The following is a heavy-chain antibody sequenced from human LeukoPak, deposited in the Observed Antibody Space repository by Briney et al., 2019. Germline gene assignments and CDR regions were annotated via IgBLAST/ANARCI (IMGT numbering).Heavy chain of an antibody. Sequence: GGSLRLSCAASGFTFSSYWMSWVRQAPGKGLEWVANIKQDGSEKYYVDSVKGRFTISRDNAKNSLYLQMNSLRAEDTAVYYCARETWAAVAGTSPSEYFQHWGQGTLVTVSS. D-gene: IGHD6-19*01. V-gene: IGHV3-7*01. CDR2: IKQDGSEK. CDR3: ARETWAAVAGTSPSEYFQH. J-gene: IGHJ1*01. CDR1: GFTFSSYW.